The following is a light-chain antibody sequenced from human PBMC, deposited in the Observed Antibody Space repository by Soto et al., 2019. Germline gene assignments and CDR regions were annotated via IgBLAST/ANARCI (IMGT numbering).Light chain of an antibody. Sequence: DIQLTQSPSFLSASVGDRVTITCRASQGISSYLAWYQQKPGKAPNLLIYAASTLQSGVPSRFSGSGSGTEFTLTISSLQSEDFAVYYCQQYNNWPPWTFGQGTKVEIK. J-gene: IGKJ1*01. CDR1: QGISSY. V-gene: IGKV1-9*01. CDR2: AAS. CDR3: QQYNNWPPWT.